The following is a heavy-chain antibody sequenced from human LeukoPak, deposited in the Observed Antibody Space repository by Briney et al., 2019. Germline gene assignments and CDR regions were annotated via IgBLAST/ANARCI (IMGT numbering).Heavy chain of an antibody. V-gene: IGHV3-48*04. D-gene: IGHD3-16*01. CDR3: ARIDGPTVFTYYMDL. CDR2: ISPRSETI. J-gene: IGHJ6*03. CDR1: GFSFNRRG. Sequence: QSGGSLRLSCATSGFSFNRRGMNWVRQPPGKGLEWVSYISPRSETIFYAESVQGRFAVSRDDAEGSLYLQMHTLRVEDTAVYYCARIDGPTVFTYYMDLWGKGTTVIVAS.